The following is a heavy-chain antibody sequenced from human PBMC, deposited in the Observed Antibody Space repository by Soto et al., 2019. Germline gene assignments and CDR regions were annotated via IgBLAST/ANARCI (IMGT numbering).Heavy chain of an antibody. J-gene: IGHJ4*02. V-gene: IGHV4-34*01. Sequence: QVQLQQWGAGLLKPSETLSLTCAVYGGSFSGYYWSWIRQPPGKGLEWIGEINHSGSTNYNPSLKSRVTISVDTSKNQFSLKLSSVTAADTAVYYCARRGVPGPFDYWGQGTLVTVSS. D-gene: IGHD3-10*01. CDR2: INHSGST. CDR3: ARRGVPGPFDY. CDR1: GGSFSGYY.